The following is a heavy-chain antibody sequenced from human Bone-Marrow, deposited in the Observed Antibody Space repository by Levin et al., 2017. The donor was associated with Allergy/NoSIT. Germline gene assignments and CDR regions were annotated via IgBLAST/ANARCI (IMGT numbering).Heavy chain of an antibody. D-gene: IGHD4-17*01. V-gene: IGHV1-8*01. CDR1: GYTFTSYE. CDR2: MNPNSGKT. Sequence: PGESLKISCKASGYTFTSYEINWVRQATGQGLEWMGWMNPNSGKTGYAQRFQGRVTMSRDTSIKTAYMELSSLRSEDTAMYFCAVGSAFTVPYDAYEIWGQGTMVTVSA. J-gene: IGHJ3*02. CDR3: AVGSAFTVPYDAYEI.